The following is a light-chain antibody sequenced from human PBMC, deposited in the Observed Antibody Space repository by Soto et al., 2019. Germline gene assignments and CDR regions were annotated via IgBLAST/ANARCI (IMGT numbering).Light chain of an antibody. CDR3: LHSGDFRWT. J-gene: IGKJ1*01. V-gene: IGKV4-1*01. CDR2: WAS. CDR1: QSVLYSSNNKNY. Sequence: DIVMTQSPDSLAVSLGERATINCKSSQSVLYSSNNKNYLAWYQQKPGQPPKLLIYWASTRESGVPDRFSGSGSGTDFTLTISSLQAEDVAVYYCLHSGDFRWTFGQGTKVEVK.